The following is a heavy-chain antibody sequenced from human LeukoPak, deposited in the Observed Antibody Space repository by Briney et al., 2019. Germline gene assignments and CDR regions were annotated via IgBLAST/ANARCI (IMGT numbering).Heavy chain of an antibody. CDR2: IYPGDSDT. V-gene: IGHV5-51*01. CDR1: GYRFTSYW. D-gene: IGHD6-13*01. CDR3: ARSIAAAGDYFDY. J-gene: IGHJ4*02. Sequence: GESLKISCKGSGYRFTSYWIGWVRQMPGKGLEWMGIIYPGDSDTRYSPSFQGQVTISADKSISTAYLQWSSLKASDTAMYYCARSIAAAGDYFDYWGQGTLVTVSS.